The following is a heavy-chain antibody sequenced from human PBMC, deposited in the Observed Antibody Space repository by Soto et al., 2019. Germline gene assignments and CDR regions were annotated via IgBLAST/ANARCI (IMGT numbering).Heavy chain of an antibody. D-gene: IGHD5-12*01. CDR3: VIVLYDSGVVDF. Sequence: QLVESGGGLFQAGGSTRLSCLVSGFTVGNFDMAWVRQAPGKGLEWASIIQTGGATYYSDSAQGRFTISRDNSKNTEYLQMNRMRVEDTGVYSCVIVLYDSGVVDFWSQGSLITVS. V-gene: IGHV3-53*01. CDR2: IQTGGAT. J-gene: IGHJ4*02. CDR1: GFTVGNFD.